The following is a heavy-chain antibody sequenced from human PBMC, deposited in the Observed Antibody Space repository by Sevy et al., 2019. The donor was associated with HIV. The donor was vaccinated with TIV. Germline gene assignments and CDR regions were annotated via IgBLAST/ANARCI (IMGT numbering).Heavy chain of an antibody. D-gene: IGHD6-19*01. CDR1: GFTFSSYA. J-gene: IGHJ4*02. CDR2: ISGSGGST. V-gene: IGHV3-23*01. CDR3: AKDKTAVAGTSHFDY. Sequence: GGSLRLSCAASGFTFSSYAMSWVRQAPGKGLERVSAISGSGGSTYYADSVKGRFTISRDNSKNTLYLQMNSLRAEDTAVYYCAKDKTAVAGTSHFDYWGQGTLVTVSS.